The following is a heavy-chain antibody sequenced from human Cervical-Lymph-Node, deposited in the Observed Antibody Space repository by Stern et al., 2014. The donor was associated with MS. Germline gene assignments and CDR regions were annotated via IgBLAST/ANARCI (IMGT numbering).Heavy chain of an antibody. CDR2: IHYSGNT. CDR1: GASIRSDDYY. Sequence: DQLVESGPGLVKPSQTLSLTCTVSGASIRSDDYYWTWIRQTPGKGLEWIGYIHYSGNTYYSPSLRSRVTISVDTSKNQFSLKLSSVTAADTAVYYCARTDILLIDHWGQGTLVTVSS. V-gene: IGHV4-30-4*01. CDR3: ARTDILLIDH. J-gene: IGHJ5*02. D-gene: IGHD3-10*01.